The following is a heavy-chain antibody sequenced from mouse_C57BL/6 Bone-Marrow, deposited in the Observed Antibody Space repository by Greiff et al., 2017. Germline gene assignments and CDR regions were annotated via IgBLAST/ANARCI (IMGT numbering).Heavy chain of an antibody. Sequence: VQLQQPGAELVKPGASVKMSCKASGYTFTSYWITWVKQRPGQGLEWIGEIYPGSGSTNYNEKFKSKATLTVDTSSSTAYMQLSSLTSEDSAVYYCASLRAPSYCGRCDYWGQGTTLTVSS. CDR2: IYPGSGST. CDR3: ASLRAPSYCGRCDY. J-gene: IGHJ2*01. V-gene: IGHV1-55*01. CDR1: GYTFTSYW. D-gene: IGHD1-1*01.